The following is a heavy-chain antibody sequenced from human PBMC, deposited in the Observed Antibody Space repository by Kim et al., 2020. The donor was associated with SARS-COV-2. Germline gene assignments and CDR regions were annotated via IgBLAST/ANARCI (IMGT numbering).Heavy chain of an antibody. D-gene: IGHD3-3*01. CDR1: GGSISSGGYY. Sequence: SETLSLTCTVSGGSISSGGYYWSWIRQHPGKGLEWIGYIYYSGSTYYNPSLKSRVTISVHTSKNQFSLKLSSVTAADTAVYYCARSMGITIFGVVIVNWFDPWGPGTLVTVSS. CDR3: ARSMGITIFGVVIVNWFDP. V-gene: IGHV4-31*03. CDR2: IYYSGST. J-gene: IGHJ5*02.